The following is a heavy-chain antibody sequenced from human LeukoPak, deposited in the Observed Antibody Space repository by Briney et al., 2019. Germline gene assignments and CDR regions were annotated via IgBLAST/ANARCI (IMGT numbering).Heavy chain of an antibody. D-gene: IGHD2-15*01. V-gene: IGHV3-23*01. Sequence: GRSLRLSCAASGFTFSSYGMHWVRQAPGKGLEWVSTLSGSGRGTNYADSVKGRFIISRDNSKKTLSLQMSSLRAEDTAAYYCAKMYCRGPWCYTGGDDKFYGMDVWGQGTTVTVSS. J-gene: IGHJ6*02. CDR1: GFTFSSYG. CDR3: AKMYCRGPWCYTGGDDKFYGMDV. CDR2: LSGSGRGT.